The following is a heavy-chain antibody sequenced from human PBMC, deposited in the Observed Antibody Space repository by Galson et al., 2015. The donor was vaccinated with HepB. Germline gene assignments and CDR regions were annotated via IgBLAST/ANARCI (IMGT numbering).Heavy chain of an antibody. V-gene: IGHV3-73*01. J-gene: IGHJ4*02. CDR2: IKSKASNYAT. D-gene: IGHD6-13*01. CDR1: GFTFSASA. Sequence: SLRLSCAASGFTFSASAIHWVRQAFGKGPEWVGLIKSKASNYATSYVPSLKGRFTISRDDSKNMAYLRMKSLKTEDTAVYYCIRLGDLSGYSSRWGQGTLVTVSS. CDR3: IRLGDLSGYSSR.